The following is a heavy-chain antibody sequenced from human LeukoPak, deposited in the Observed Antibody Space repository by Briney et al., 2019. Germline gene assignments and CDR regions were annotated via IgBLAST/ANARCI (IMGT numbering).Heavy chain of an antibody. D-gene: IGHD6-13*01. CDR3: ARDKQKQLIPDV. Sequence: GGSLRLSCAASGFTFSYYNMNWVRQAPGKGLEWVSSISTSSSYIYYVDSVKGRFTISRDNSKNTLYLQMNSLRAEDTAVYYCARDKQKQLIPDVWGKGTTVTVSS. J-gene: IGHJ6*04. CDR1: GFTFSYYN. CDR2: ISTSSSYI. V-gene: IGHV3-21*01.